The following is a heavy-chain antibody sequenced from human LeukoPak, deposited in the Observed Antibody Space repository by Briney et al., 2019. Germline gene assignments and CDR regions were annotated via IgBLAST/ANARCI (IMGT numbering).Heavy chain of an antibody. CDR3: ARHEKLGQFDY. CDR1: GGSLSGYY. Sequence: SETLSLTCAVYGGSLSGYYWSWIRQPPGKGLEWIGYVYYSGSTNYNPSLKSRVTISVDTSKNQFSLKLSSVTAADTAVYYCARHEKLGQFDYWGQGTLVTVSS. D-gene: IGHD3-10*01. CDR2: VYYSGST. J-gene: IGHJ4*02. V-gene: IGHV4-59*08.